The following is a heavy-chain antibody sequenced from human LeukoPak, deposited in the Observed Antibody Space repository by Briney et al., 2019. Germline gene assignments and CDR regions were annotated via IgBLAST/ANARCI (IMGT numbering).Heavy chain of an antibody. CDR2: ISGSGGST. J-gene: IGHJ4*02. Sequence: GGTLRLSCAASGFTFSSYGMSWVRQAPGKGLEWVSAISGSGGSTYYADSVKGRFTISRDNSKNTLYLQMNSLRAEDTAVYYCAREGYSYGYFHEYYFDYWGQGTLVTVSS. V-gene: IGHV3-23*01. CDR1: GFTFSSYG. D-gene: IGHD5-18*01. CDR3: AREGYSYGYFHEYYFDY.